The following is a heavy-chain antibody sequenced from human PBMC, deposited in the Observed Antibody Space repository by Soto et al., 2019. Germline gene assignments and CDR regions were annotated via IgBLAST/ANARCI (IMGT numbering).Heavy chain of an antibody. Sequence: EVQLVESGGGFVQPGESLRLSCAASGFTFSLSAMSWVRQAPGRGLEGVSSISGGGSSTDYAESVKGRFTISRDNSKNTVHLQMNSLRAEDTAVYYCAKGPEYDILTGCDFWGQGALVTVSS. J-gene: IGHJ4*02. CDR3: AKGPEYDILTGCDF. CDR2: ISGGGSST. CDR1: GFTFSLSA. D-gene: IGHD3-9*01. V-gene: IGHV3-23*04.